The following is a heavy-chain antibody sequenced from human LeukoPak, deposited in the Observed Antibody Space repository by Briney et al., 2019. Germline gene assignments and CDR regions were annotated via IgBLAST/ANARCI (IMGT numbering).Heavy chain of an antibody. CDR3: AKDDYDSSGAR. J-gene: IGHJ4*02. D-gene: IGHD3-22*01. CDR2: IRSKANSYAT. CDR1: GFTFSGSA. V-gene: IGHV3-73*01. Sequence: GGSLRLSCAASGFTFSGSAMHWVRQASGKGLEWVGRIRSKANSYATAYAASVKGRFTISRDNSKNTLYLQMNSLRAEDTAVYYCAKDDYDSSGARWGQGTLVTVSS.